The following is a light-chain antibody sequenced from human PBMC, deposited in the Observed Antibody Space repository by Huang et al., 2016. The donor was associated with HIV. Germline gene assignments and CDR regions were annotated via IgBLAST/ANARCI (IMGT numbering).Light chain of an antibody. Sequence: DIQMTQSPSTLSASVGDRVTITCRASQTVSTWLAWYQQKPGKAPKRLIYTASTLESGVSSRFSGSGSGTEFTLTSSSLQPDDFATYYGQQYNTFWTFGQGTKVDVK. J-gene: IGKJ1*01. CDR2: TAS. V-gene: IGKV1-5*03. CDR1: QTVSTW. CDR3: QQYNTFWT.